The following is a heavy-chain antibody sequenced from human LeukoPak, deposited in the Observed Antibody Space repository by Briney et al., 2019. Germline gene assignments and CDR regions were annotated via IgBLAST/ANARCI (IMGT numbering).Heavy chain of an antibody. D-gene: IGHD4-11*01. CDR1: GFTFSNYA. J-gene: IGHJ4*02. V-gene: IGHV3-23*01. Sequence: GGSLRLSCAASGFTFSNYAMNWVRQAPGKGLEWVSIVSTSGDITYYADSVKGRFSISRDNSKNTLYLQMNSLRAEDTAVYYCAKARSSHYTEALSDYWGQGTLVTVSS. CDR3: AKARSSHYTEALSDY. CDR2: VSTSGDIT.